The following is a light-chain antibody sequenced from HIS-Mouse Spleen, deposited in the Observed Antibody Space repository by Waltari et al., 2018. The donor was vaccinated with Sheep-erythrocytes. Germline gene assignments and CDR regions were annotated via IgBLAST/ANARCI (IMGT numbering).Light chain of an antibody. Sequence: DIQMTQSPSSLSASVGDRVTITCQASQSISSYLNWYQEKPGKAPKLLIYAASSLQSGVPSRFSGSGAGTEFTLTISSLQPEDFATDYCQQSYSTPPLTFGGGTKVEIK. J-gene: IGKJ4*01. V-gene: IGKV1-39*01. CDR1: QSISSY. CDR2: AAS. CDR3: QQSYSTPPLT.